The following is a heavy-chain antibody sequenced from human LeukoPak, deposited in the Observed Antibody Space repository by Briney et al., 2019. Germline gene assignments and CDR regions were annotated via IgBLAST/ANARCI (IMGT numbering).Heavy chain of an antibody. CDR3: ARYCSSTSCYGLRAFDI. D-gene: IGHD2-2*01. CDR1: GDSISSYY. J-gene: IGHJ3*02. V-gene: IGHV4-59*08. CDR2: IYFTGST. Sequence: PSETLSLTCTVSGDSISSYYWFWIRQPPGKGLEWIGYIYFTGSTNYSPSLKSRVTISVDTSKNQFSLKLSSVTAADTAVYYCARYCSSTSCYGLRAFDIWGQGTMVTVSS.